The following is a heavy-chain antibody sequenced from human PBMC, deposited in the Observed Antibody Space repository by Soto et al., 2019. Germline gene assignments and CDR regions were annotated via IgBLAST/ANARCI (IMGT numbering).Heavy chain of an antibody. J-gene: IGHJ4*02. CDR3: ARGRVVSGTDY. Sequence: PSETLSLTCTVSGGSISDYYWSWIRQPPGKGLEWIGYIYSSGSTNYNPSLKSRVTISVDTSKDQFSLKLSSVTAADTAVYYCARGRVVSGTDYWGQGALVTVSS. D-gene: IGHD1-1*01. V-gene: IGHV4-59*01. CDR2: IYSSGST. CDR1: GGSISDYY.